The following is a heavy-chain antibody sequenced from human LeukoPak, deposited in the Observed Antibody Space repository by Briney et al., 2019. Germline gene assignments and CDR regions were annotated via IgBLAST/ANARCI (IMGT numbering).Heavy chain of an antibody. D-gene: IGHD3-22*01. Sequence: PGGPLRLSCAASGFTFSSYAMHWVRQAPGKGLEWVAVISYDGSNKYYADSVKGRFTISRDNSKNTLYLQMNSLRAEDTAVYYCAREGYDSSGYYYEYYFDYWGQGTLVTVSS. CDR1: GFTFSSYA. CDR3: AREGYDSSGYYYEYYFDY. CDR2: ISYDGSNK. J-gene: IGHJ4*02. V-gene: IGHV3-30-3*01.